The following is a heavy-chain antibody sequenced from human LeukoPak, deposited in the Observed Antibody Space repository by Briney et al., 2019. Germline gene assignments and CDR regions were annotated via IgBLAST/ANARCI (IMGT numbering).Heavy chain of an antibody. CDR2: IYYSGST. Sequence: SETLSLTCAVYGGSFSGYYWSWIRQPPGKGLEWIGSIYYSGSTYYNPSLKSRVTISVDTSKNQFSLKLSSVTAADTAVYYCARDNDSSALGFDYWGQGTLVTVSS. J-gene: IGHJ4*02. CDR1: GGSFSGYY. V-gene: IGHV4-34*01. D-gene: IGHD3-22*01. CDR3: ARDNDSSALGFDY.